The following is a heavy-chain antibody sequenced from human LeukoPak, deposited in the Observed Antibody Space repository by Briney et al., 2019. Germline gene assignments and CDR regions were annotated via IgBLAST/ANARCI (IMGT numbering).Heavy chain of an antibody. CDR1: GGSITQTNY. D-gene: IGHD6-6*01. Sequence: SGTLSLTCDVSGGSITQTNYWTWVRQPPGKGLEWIGEVNLQGSTNYNPSLMGRVAISVDTSENHVSLQLTSVTAADTAVYYCARVGAYGAARPYYLDYWGQGTLVTVSS. CDR2: VNLQGST. V-gene: IGHV4-4*02. CDR3: ARVGAYGAARPYYLDY. J-gene: IGHJ4*02.